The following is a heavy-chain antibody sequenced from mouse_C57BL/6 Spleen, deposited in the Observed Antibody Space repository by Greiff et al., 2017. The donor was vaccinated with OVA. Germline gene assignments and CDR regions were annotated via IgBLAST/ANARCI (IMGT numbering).Heavy chain of an antibody. CDR2: IDPENGNT. V-gene: IGHV14-3*01. CDR3: ARAGELGRGYFDY. D-gene: IGHD4-1*01. CDR1: GFNIKNTY. J-gene: IGHJ2*01. Sequence: EVQGVESVAELVRPGASVKLSCTASGFNIKNTYMHWVKQRPEQGLEWIGRIDPENGNTQYSPKFQGKATITADTSSNTADLQRSSLTSEDTTIYYCARAGELGRGYFDYWGQGTTLTVSS.